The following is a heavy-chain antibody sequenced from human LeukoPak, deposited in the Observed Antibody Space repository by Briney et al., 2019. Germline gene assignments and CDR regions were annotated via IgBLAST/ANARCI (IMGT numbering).Heavy chain of an antibody. CDR2: INPNSGGT. J-gene: IGHJ4*02. CDR1: GYTFTGYY. V-gene: IGHV1-2*02. D-gene: IGHD3-22*01. CDR3: ARTTYYYDSSGYYVLGY. Sequence: ASVKVSCKASGYTFTGYYMHWVRQAPGQGLEWMGWINPNSGGTNYAQKFQGRVTMTRDTSISTAYMELSRLRSDDTAVYYCARTTYYYDSSGYYVLGYWGQGTLVTVSS.